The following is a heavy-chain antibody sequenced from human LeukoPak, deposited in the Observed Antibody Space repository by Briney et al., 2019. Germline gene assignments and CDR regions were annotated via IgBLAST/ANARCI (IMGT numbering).Heavy chain of an antibody. CDR1: GFTFSNYW. V-gene: IGHV3-66*01. D-gene: IGHD3-10*01. Sequence: PGGSLRLSCAASGFTFSNYWMHWVRQAPGKGLEWVSVIYSGGSTYYADSVKGRFTISRDNSKNTLYLQMNSLRAEDTAVYYCARDLGPGYWGQGTLVTVSS. CDR2: IYSGGST. CDR3: ARDLGPGY. J-gene: IGHJ4*02.